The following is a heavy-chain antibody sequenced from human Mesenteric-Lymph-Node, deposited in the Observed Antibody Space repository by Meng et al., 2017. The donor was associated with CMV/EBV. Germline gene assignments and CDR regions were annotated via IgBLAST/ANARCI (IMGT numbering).Heavy chain of an antibody. CDR3: ARSFFGSGSYYSQY. Sequence: GGSLRLSCAASGFTFSSYSMNWVRQAPGKGLEWVSYISSGSSSIYYADSVKGRFTISRDNAKNSLYLQMNSLRAEDTAVYYCARSFFGSGSYYSQYWGQGTLVTVSS. J-gene: IGHJ4*02. CDR1: GFTFSSYS. V-gene: IGHV3-48*04. D-gene: IGHD3-10*01. CDR2: ISSGSSSI.